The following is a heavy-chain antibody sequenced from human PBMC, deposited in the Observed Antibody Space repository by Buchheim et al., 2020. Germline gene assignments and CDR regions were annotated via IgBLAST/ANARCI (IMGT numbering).Heavy chain of an antibody. J-gene: IGHJ4*02. CDR1: GFSLSTSGVG. Sequence: QITLKESSPALVKPTQTLTLTCTFSGFSLSTSGVGVGWIRQPPGRALEWLALIYWDDDKRYSPSLKSRLTITKDTSKNQMVLTLTNMDPVDTATYYCAHTNLYDSGGYWFDYWGQGT. CDR2: IYWDDDK. CDR3: AHTNLYDSGGYWFDY. D-gene: IGHD3-22*01. V-gene: IGHV2-5*02.